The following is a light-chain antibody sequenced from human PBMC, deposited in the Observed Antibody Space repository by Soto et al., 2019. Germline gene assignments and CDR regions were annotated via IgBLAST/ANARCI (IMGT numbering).Light chain of an antibody. Sequence: QSALTQPASVSGSPGQSITISCTGTSSDIGGYNYVSWYQRHPGRAPKLIIYNVNDPPPWISARFSGSKSDNAASLTISGLQTEDEADYHCSSYTSTGPQVLFGGGTKLTVL. CDR3: SSYTSTGPQVL. CDR2: NVN. CDR1: SSDIGGYNY. V-gene: IGLV2-14*03. J-gene: IGLJ2*01.